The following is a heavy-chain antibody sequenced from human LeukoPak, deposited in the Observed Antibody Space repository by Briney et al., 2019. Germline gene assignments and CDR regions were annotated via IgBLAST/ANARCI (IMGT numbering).Heavy chain of an antibody. J-gene: IGHJ4*02. CDR1: GGSFSGYY. CDR2: INHSGST. CDR3: ARKGGGYSSRLDY. V-gene: IGHV4-34*01. D-gene: IGHD6-13*01. Sequence: SETLSLTCAVYGGSFSGYYWSWIRQPPGKGLEWIGEINHSGSTNYNPSLKSRVTISVDTSKNQFSLKLSSVTAADTAVYYCARKGGGYSSRLDYWGQGTLVTVSS.